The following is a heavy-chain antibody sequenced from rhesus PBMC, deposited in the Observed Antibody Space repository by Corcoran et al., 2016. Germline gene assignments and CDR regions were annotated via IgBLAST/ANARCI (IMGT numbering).Heavy chain of an antibody. CDR1: GYSISSGYG. CDR3: ARSRYSGSYLGY. Sequence: QVQLQESGPGVVKPSETLSLTCAVSGYSISSGYGWSWIRQPPGKGLEWIGYISYSGSTSHNPSLNSRVTISRATYKNQFSLTLSSVTAADPAVYYCARSRYSGSYLGYWGQGVLVTVSS. CDR2: ISYSGST. V-gene: IGHV4-122*02. J-gene: IGHJ4*01. D-gene: IGHD3-16*01.